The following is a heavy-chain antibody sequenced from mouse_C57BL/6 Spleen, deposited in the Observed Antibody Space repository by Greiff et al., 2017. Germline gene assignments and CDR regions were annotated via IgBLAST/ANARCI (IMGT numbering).Heavy chain of an antibody. CDR3: ARDNYGSSDGYFDV. J-gene: IGHJ1*03. Sequence: EVKLMESGGGLVKPGGSLKLSCAASGFTFSSYAMSWVRQTPEKRLEWVATISDGGSYTYYKDNVKGRFTISRDNAKNNRYLQMSHLKSEDTAMYYCARDNYGSSDGYFDVWGTGTTVTVSS. CDR2: ISDGGSYT. V-gene: IGHV5-4*01. D-gene: IGHD1-1*01. CDR1: GFTFSSYA.